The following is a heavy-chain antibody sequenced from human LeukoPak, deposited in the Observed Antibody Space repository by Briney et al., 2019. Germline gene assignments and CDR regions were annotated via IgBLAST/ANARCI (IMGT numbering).Heavy chain of an antibody. V-gene: IGHV3-23*01. CDR2: ISGSGGST. Sequence: PGGSLRLSCAASGFTFSSYAMSWVRQAPGKGLEWVSAISGSGGSTYYADSVKGRFTISRDSSKNTLYLQMNSLRAEDTAVYYCAKDSGSSRFYYFDYWGQGTLVTVSS. CDR1: GFTFSSYA. J-gene: IGHJ4*02. CDR3: AKDSGSSRFYYFDY. D-gene: IGHD6-6*01.